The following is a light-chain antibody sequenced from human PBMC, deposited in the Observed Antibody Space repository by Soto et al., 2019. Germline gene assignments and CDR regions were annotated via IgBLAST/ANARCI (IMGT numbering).Light chain of an antibody. CDR3: QKYNNAPRT. CDR2: AAS. J-gene: IGKJ1*01. CDR1: QGIRNF. V-gene: IGKV1-27*01. Sequence: DIQMTQSPTSLSASVGDRVTITCRASQGIRNFVAWYQQKPGQVPNLLIYAASTLQSGVPSRFSGSGSGTDFTLTISSLRPEDVATYYCQKYNNAPRTFGQGTKVEI.